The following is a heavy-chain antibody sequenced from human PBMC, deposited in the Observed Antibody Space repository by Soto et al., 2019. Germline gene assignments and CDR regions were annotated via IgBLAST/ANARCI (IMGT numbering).Heavy chain of an antibody. J-gene: IGHJ4*02. Sequence: PSETLSLTCAVYGGSFSGYYWSWIRQPPGKGLEWIGEINHSGSTNYNPSLKSRVTISVDTSKNQFSLKLSSVTAADTAVYYCARVLLQRIGNKSYFNYWGQVSLVPVSP. CDR3: ARVLLQRIGNKSYFNY. V-gene: IGHV4-34*01. CDR1: GGSFSGYY. CDR2: INHSGST. D-gene: IGHD1-1*01.